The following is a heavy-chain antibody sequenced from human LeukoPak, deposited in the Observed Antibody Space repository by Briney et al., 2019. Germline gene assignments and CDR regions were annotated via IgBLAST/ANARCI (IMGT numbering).Heavy chain of an antibody. Sequence: GGSLRLSCAASGFTFSSYWIHWVRQAPGKGLPWVSRIDNDGSDTIFADSVKGRFTLSRDNAKNTVYLQMNSLRAEDTAVYYCARGGFHHGFDIWGQGTMVTVS. CDR3: ARGGFHHGFDI. V-gene: IGHV3-74*01. CDR2: IDNDGSDT. D-gene: IGHD1-14*01. CDR1: GFTFSSYW. J-gene: IGHJ3*02.